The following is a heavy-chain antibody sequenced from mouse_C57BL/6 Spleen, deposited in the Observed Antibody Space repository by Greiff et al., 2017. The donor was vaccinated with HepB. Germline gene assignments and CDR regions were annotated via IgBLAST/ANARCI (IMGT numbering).Heavy chain of an antibody. Sequence: EVKLMESGGGLVKPGGSLKLSCAASGFTFSSYAMSWVRQTPEKRLEWVATISDGGSYTYYPDNVKGRFTISRDNAKNNLYLQMSHLKSEDTAMYYCARGEGYYGSSAWFAYWGQGTLVTVSA. CDR1: GFTFSSYA. V-gene: IGHV5-4*03. D-gene: IGHD1-1*01. CDR2: ISDGGSYT. J-gene: IGHJ3*01. CDR3: ARGEGYYGSSAWFAY.